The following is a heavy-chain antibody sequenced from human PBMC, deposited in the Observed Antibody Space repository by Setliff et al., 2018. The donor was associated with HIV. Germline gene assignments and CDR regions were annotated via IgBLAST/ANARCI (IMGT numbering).Heavy chain of an antibody. Sequence: SETLSLTCTVSGGSISSSSYYWGWIRQPPGKGLEWIGSIYYSGSTYYNPSLKSRVTISVDTSKNQFSLKLSSVTAADTAVYYCARRSAIRALDYWGQGTLVTVSS. V-gene: IGHV4-39*01. D-gene: IGHD2-15*01. J-gene: IGHJ4*02. CDR2: IYYSGST. CDR1: GGSISSSSYY. CDR3: ARRSAIRALDY.